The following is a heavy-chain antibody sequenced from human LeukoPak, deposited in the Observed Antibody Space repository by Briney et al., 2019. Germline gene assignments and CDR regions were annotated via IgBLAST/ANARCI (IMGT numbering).Heavy chain of an antibody. CDR3: ARVPTYDFWSGRFDP. V-gene: IGHV1-2*02. CDR2: INPNSGGT. Sequence: ASVKVSCRASGYXFTGYYMHWVRQAPGQGLEWMGWINPNSGGTNYAQKFQGRVTMTRDTSISTAYMELSRLRSDDTAVYYCARVPTYDFWSGRFDPWGQGTLVTVSS. CDR1: GYXFTGYY. J-gene: IGHJ5*02. D-gene: IGHD3-3*01.